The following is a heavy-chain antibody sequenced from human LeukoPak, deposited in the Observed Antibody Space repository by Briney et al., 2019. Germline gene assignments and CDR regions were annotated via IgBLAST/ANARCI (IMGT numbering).Heavy chain of an antibody. J-gene: IGHJ3*02. Sequence: GGSLRLSCAASGFTVSSNYMSWVRQAPGKGLEWVSVIYSGGSTYYADSVKGRFTISRDNSKNTLYLQMNSLRAEDTAVYYCARALTMVRETDAFDIWGQGTMVTVSS. V-gene: IGHV3-66*01. D-gene: IGHD3-10*01. CDR1: GFTVSSNY. CDR2: IYSGGST. CDR3: ARALTMVRETDAFDI.